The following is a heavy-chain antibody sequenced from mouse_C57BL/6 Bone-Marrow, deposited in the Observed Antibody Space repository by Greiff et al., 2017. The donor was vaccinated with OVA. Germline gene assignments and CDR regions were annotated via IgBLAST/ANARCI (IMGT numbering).Heavy chain of an antibody. J-gene: IGHJ4*01. CDR3: ARQGRYYYGSSLYAMDY. D-gene: IGHD1-1*01. V-gene: IGHV2-6-1*01. CDR1: GFSLTSYG. CDR2: IWSDGST. Sequence: VQLVESGPGLVAPSQSLSITCTVSGFSLTSYGVHWVRQPPGKGLEWLVVIWSDGSTTYNSALESRLSISKDNSKSQVFLKMNSLQTDDTAMYYCARQGRYYYGSSLYAMDYWGQGTSVTVSS.